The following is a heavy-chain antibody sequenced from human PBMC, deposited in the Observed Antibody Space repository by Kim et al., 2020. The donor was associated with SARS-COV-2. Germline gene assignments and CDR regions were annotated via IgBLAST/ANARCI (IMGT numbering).Heavy chain of an antibody. J-gene: IGHJ4*02. D-gene: IGHD3-22*01. CDR1: GGSFSGYY. Sequence: SETLSLTCAVYGGSFSGYYWSWIRQPSGKGLEWIGEIHHSGSTNYNPSLKSRVTISADTPNNQFSLRLSSVTAADTAVYYCARGYYYDSSGYWPYWGQGTLVTVSS. CDR2: IHHSGST. V-gene: IGHV4-34*01. CDR3: ARGYYYDSSGYWPY.